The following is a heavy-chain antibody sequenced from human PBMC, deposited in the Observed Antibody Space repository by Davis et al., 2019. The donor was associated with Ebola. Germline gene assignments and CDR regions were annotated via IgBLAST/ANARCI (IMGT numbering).Heavy chain of an antibody. CDR2: ISYDGSNK. J-gene: IGHJ4*02. CDR3: ASSHGYGDYGLDY. Sequence: PGGSLRLSCAASGFTFSSYAMHWVRQAPGKGLEWVAVISYDGSNKYYADSVKGRFTISRDNSKNTLYLQMNSLRAEDTAVYYCASSHGYGDYGLDYWGQGTLVTVSS. D-gene: IGHD4-17*01. CDR1: GFTFSSYA. V-gene: IGHV3-30-3*01.